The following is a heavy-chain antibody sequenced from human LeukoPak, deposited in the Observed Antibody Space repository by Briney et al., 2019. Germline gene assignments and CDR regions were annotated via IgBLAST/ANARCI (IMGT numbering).Heavy chain of an antibody. V-gene: IGHV3-33*08. CDR2: IWYDGSNK. J-gene: IGHJ4*02. CDR1: GFTFSSFW. Sequence: GGSLRLSCAASGFTFSSFWMHWVRQAPGKGLEWVAVIWYDGSNKYYGDSVKGRFTISRDNSKNTLYLQMNSLRAEDTAVYYCARDDYGSGSGRWVYWGQGTLVTVSS. D-gene: IGHD3-10*01. CDR3: ARDDYGSGSGRWVY.